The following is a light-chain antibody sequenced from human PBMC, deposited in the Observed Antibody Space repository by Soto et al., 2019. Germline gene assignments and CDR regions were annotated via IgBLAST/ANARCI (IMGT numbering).Light chain of an antibody. CDR1: QSISSW. CDR2: DAS. V-gene: IGKV1-5*01. Sequence: DIQMTQSPSTLSASVGDRVTITCRASQSISSWLAWYQHKPGKAPKLLIYDASSLESGVPSRFSGSGSGTEFPLTISSLQPDDFATYYCQQYNSYKYTFGQGTKLEIK. J-gene: IGKJ2*01. CDR3: QQYNSYKYT.